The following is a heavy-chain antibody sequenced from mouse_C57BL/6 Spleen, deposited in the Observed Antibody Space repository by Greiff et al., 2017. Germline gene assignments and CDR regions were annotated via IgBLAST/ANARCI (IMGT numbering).Heavy chain of an antibody. Sequence: DVHLVESGGGLVKPGGSLKLSCAASGFTFSSYAMSWVRQTPEKRLEWVATISDGGSYTYYPDNVKGRFTISRDNAKNNLYLQMSHLKSEDTAMYYCARDGESWFAYWGQGTLVTVSA. J-gene: IGHJ3*01. V-gene: IGHV5-4*01. CDR2: ISDGGSYT. CDR1: GFTFSSYA. CDR3: ARDGESWFAY.